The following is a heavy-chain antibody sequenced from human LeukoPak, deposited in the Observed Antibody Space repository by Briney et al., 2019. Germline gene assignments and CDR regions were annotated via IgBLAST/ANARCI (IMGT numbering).Heavy chain of an antibody. V-gene: IGHV3-53*01. D-gene: IGHD3-10*01. J-gene: IGHJ4*02. CDR2: IHPGDNT. Sequence: GGSLRLSCAASGFTVNNNYMNWVRQAPGKGLEWVSGIHPGDNTYYADSVKGRFTISRDNSKNTLYLQMNSLRAEDTAVYYCTSGASYYDYWGQGTLVTVSS. CDR3: TSGASYYDY. CDR1: GFTVNNNY.